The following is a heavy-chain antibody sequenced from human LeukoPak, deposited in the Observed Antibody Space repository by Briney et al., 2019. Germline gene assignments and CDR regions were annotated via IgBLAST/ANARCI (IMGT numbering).Heavy chain of an antibody. CDR2: ISSSTSYI. D-gene: IGHD4-17*01. CDR3: ARAEGDYLNYYGMDV. CDR1: GFTFSSYS. Sequence: GGSLILSCAASGFTFSSYSMNWVRQAPGKGLEWVSSISSSTSYIYYADSVNGRFTISRDNAKNSLYLQMNSLRAEDTAVYYCARAEGDYLNYYGMDVWGQGTTVTVSS. J-gene: IGHJ6*02. V-gene: IGHV3-21*01.